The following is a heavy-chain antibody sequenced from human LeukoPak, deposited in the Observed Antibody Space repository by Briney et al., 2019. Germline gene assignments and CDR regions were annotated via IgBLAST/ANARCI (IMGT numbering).Heavy chain of an antibody. CDR1: GGTFSSYA. J-gene: IGHJ4*02. CDR3: ARVCDREIYCSGGGPVDY. CDR2: IIPILGIA. V-gene: IGHV1-69*04. D-gene: IGHD2-15*01. Sequence: GASVKVSCKASGGTFSSYAISWVRQAPGQGLEWMGRIIPILGIANYAQKFQGRVTITADKSTSTAYMELSSLRSEDTAVYYCARVCDREIYCSGGGPVDYWGQGTLVTVSS.